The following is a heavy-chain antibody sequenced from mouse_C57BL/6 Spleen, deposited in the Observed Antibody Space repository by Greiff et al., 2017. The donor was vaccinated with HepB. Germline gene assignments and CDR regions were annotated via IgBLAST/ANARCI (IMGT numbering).Heavy chain of an antibody. D-gene: IGHD5-1*01. CDR1: GYSITSGYY. Sequence: EVQLQQSGPGLVKPSQSLSLTCSVTGYSITSGYYWNWIRQFPGNKLEWMGYISYDGSNNYNPSLKNRTSITRDKSKNPLFLKLNSVTSEDTATYYCAREDLPYYAMDYWGQGTSVTVSA. CDR3: AREDLPYYAMDY. CDR2: ISYDGSN. V-gene: IGHV3-6*01. J-gene: IGHJ4*01.